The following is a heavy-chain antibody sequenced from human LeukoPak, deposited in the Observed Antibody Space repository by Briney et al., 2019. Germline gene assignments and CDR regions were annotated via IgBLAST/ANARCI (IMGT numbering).Heavy chain of an antibody. CDR1: GFTFSSYS. D-gene: IGHD6-13*01. J-gene: IGHJ4*02. V-gene: IGHV3-21*01. CDR3: ATDLSSTSLSAFDY. CDR2: ISGSYSYM. Sequence: PGGSLRLSCAASGFTFSSYSMNWVRQAPGKGLEWVSSISGSYSYMYYADSVQGRFTISRDNAKNSLYLQMNSLRVEDTAVYYCATDLSSTSLSAFDYWGQGTLVTVSS.